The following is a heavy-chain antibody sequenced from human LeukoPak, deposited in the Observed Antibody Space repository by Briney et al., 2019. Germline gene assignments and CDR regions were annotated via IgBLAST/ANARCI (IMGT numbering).Heavy chain of an antibody. CDR1: GFTFSTST. V-gene: IGHV3-21*01. Sequence: GGSLRLSCAGSGFTFSTSTMNWVRQAPGKGLEWMSSISGSSDKIYYADSVKGRFTISRDNAKDSLYLQMNSLRAEDTAMYYCVRIPNSANFPNWFDPWGQGTLVTVSS. D-gene: IGHD4/OR15-4a*01. CDR2: ISGSSDKI. J-gene: IGHJ5*02. CDR3: VRIPNSANFPNWFDP.